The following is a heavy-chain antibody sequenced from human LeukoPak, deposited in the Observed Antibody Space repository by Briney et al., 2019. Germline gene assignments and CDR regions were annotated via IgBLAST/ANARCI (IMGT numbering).Heavy chain of an antibody. Sequence: ASVKVSCKASGYTFTSYDINWVRQATGQGLEWMGWMNPNSGNTGYAQKFQGRVTMTRDTSISTAYMELSRLRSDDTAVYYCARLEFMITFGGVIARYNWFDPWGQGTLVTVSS. J-gene: IGHJ5*02. CDR3: ARLEFMITFGGVIARYNWFDP. CDR1: GYTFTSYD. D-gene: IGHD3-16*02. CDR2: MNPNSGNT. V-gene: IGHV1-8*01.